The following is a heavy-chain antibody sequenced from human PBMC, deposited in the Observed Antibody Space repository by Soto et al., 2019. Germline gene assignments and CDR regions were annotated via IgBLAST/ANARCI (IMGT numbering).Heavy chain of an antibody. J-gene: IGHJ4*02. D-gene: IGHD6-19*01. CDR3: AGGWYFFDY. CDR2: ISSDGSNK. V-gene: IGHV3-30*03. Sequence: QVHLVESGGGVVQPGRSLRLSCAASGFTFNNYDMHWARQAPGQGLEWVAGISSDGSNKYYADSVKGRFTISRDNSRNTMYLQMNILRAEDTAVYYCAGGWYFFDYCGQGTLVTVSS. CDR1: GFTFNNYD.